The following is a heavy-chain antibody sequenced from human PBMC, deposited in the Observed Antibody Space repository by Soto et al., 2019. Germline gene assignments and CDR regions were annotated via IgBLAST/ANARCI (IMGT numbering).Heavy chain of an antibody. Sequence: QVQLVESGGGVVQPGRSLRLSCAASGSTFSSYGMHWVRQAPGKGLEWVAVIWYDGSNKYYADSVKGRFTISRDNSKNTLYLQMNSLRAEDTAVYYCARDQAAAGAFDIWGQGTMVTVSS. CDR2: IWYDGSNK. CDR3: ARDQAAAGAFDI. V-gene: IGHV3-33*01. J-gene: IGHJ3*02. D-gene: IGHD6-13*01. CDR1: GSTFSSYG.